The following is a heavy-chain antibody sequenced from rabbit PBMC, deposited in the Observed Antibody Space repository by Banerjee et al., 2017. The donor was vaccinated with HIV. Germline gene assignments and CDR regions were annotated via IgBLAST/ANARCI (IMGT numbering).Heavy chain of an antibody. CDR1: GLDFNSGYW. D-gene: IGHD4-1*01. CDR2: IYTSSGNT. Sequence: QEQLVEYGGDLVQPEGSLTLTCKASGLDFNSGYWICWVRQAPGKGLEWIACIYTSSGNTVYASWAKGRFTISKSSSTTVTLQMTSLIAADTATYFCARGSGWVTGFNLWGPGSLVTVS. V-gene: IGHV1S45*01. CDR3: ARGSGWVTGFNL. J-gene: IGHJ4*01.